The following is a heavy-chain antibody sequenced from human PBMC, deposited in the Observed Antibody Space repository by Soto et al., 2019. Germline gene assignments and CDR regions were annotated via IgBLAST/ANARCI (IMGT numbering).Heavy chain of an antibody. D-gene: IGHD3-3*01. CDR1: GYSFTSYW. CDR2: IYPGDSDT. J-gene: IGHJ6*02. V-gene: IGHV5-51*01. Sequence: GESLKISCKGSGYSFTSYWIGWVRQMPGKGLEWMGFIYPGDSDTRYSPSFQGQVTISADKSISTAYLQWSSLKASDTAMYYCARQGAYYDFWSGYLSDYYGTDFCGQGIMVTVSS. CDR3: ARQGAYYDFWSGYLSDYYGTDF.